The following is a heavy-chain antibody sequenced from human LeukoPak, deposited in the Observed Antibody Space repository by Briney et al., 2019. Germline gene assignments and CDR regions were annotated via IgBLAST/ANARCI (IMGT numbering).Heavy chain of an antibody. J-gene: IGHJ6*02. CDR2: IWYDGSNK. CDR1: GFTFSSYG. CDR3: ARALVVPAAIAYYYYGMDV. Sequence: GGSLRLSCAASGFTFSSYGMHWVRQAPGKGLEWVAVIWYDGSNKYYADSVKGRFTISRDNSKNTLYLQMNSLRAEDTAVYYCARALVVPAAIAYYYYGMDVWGQGTTVTVSS. V-gene: IGHV3-33*01. D-gene: IGHD2-2*02.